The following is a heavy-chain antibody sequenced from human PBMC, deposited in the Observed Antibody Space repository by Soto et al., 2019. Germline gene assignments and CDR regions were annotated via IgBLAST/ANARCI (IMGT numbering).Heavy chain of an antibody. CDR2: ISSGGSPR. V-gene: IGHV3-11*01. D-gene: IGHD2-15*01. J-gene: IGHJ6*03. Sequence: QVQLVESGGGLVKPGGSLRLSCAASGFTFSDYYMSGIRQAPGKGLEWVSYISSGGSPRYYTDSVKGRFTISRDNAENSLYLQMNSLRAEDTAVYYCAREPRYCSGGSCYSAGEDHYYYYMDVWGKGTTVTVSS. CDR1: GFTFSDYY. CDR3: AREPRYCSGGSCYSAGEDHYYYYMDV.